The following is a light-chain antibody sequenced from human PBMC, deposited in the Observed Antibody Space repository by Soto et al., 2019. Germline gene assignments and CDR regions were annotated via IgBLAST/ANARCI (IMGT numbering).Light chain of an antibody. CDR1: NSDVGGYNY. CDR3: SSYSSSGAQV. J-gene: IGLJ1*01. Sequence: QSVLTQSASVSGSPGQSITISCTGTNSDVGGYNYVSWYQQHPGKAPKLVIYEVNNRPSRVSDRFFGSKSGNTASLTISGLQTEDEADYYCSSYSSSGAQVFGAGTKV. V-gene: IGLV2-14*01. CDR2: EVN.